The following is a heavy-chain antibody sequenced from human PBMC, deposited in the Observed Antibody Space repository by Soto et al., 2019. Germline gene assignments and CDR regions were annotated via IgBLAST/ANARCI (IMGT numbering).Heavy chain of an antibody. Sequence: SETLSLTCAVSGGSISSSNWWSWVRQPPGKGLGWIGEIYHSGSTNYNPSLKSRVTISVDKSKNQFSLKLSSVTAADTAVYYCARENGTGIAAAGNWFDPWGQGTLVTVSS. CDR3: ARENGTGIAAAGNWFDP. CDR1: GGSISSSNW. D-gene: IGHD6-13*01. V-gene: IGHV4-4*02. J-gene: IGHJ5*02. CDR2: IYHSGST.